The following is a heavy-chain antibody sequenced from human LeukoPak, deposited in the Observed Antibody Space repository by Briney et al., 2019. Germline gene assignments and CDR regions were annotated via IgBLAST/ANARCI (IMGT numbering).Heavy chain of an antibody. D-gene: IGHD3-3*01. CDR2: IYPGDSDT. CDR1: GYSFPSYW. J-gene: IGHJ3*02. Sequence: GESLKISCKGSGYSFPSYWIGWVRQMPGKGLEWMGFIYPGDSDTRYSPSFQGQVTISADKSISTAYLQWSSLKASDTAIYYCARPRDDFWSGYYWADAFDIWGQGTMVTVSS. V-gene: IGHV5-51*01. CDR3: ARPRDDFWSGYYWADAFDI.